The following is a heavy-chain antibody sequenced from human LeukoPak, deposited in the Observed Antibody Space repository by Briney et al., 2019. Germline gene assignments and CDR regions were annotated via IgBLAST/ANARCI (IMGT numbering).Heavy chain of an antibody. V-gene: IGHV3-21*01. CDR1: GFTFSSYG. D-gene: IGHD5-18*01. CDR3: ASGLTAMLTAEGGFDY. Sequence: PGGSLRLSCAASGFTFSSYGMHWVRQAPGKGLEWVSSISSTISYIYYADSVKGRFTISRDNRKNSLYLQMNSLRVEDTAVYFCASGLTAMLTAEGGFDYWGQGTLVTVSS. J-gene: IGHJ4*02. CDR2: ISSTISYI.